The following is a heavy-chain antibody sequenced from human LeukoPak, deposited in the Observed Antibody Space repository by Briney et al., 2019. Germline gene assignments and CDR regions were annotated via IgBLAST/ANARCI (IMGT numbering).Heavy chain of an antibody. D-gene: IGHD3-9*01. J-gene: IGHJ4*02. CDR1: GGSISSGTSY. CDR2: IYYSGST. V-gene: IGHV4-61*01. CDR3: ARMTGYYDGFDY. Sequence: SETLSLTCTVSGGSISSGTSYWSWIRQPPGKGLEWIGYIYYSGSTNYNPSLKSRVTISVDTSKNQFSLKFTSVTAPDTAVYYCARMTGYYDGFDYWGQGTLLTVSS.